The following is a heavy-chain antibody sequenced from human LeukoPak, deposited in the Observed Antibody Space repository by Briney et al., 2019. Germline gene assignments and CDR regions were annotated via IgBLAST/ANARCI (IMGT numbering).Heavy chain of an antibody. D-gene: IGHD6-13*01. CDR3: TRGGAAAGFDF. J-gene: IGHJ5*01. Sequence: SQTLSLTCAISGDSVSSNSGVWNWIRQSPSRGLEWLGRTYYRSRWYNDYAVSVKSRISVNPDTSKNQFSLQLNSVTPEDTAVYYCTRGGAAAGFDFWGQGTLVTVSP. CDR2: TYYRSRWYN. CDR1: GDSVSSNSGV. V-gene: IGHV6-1*01.